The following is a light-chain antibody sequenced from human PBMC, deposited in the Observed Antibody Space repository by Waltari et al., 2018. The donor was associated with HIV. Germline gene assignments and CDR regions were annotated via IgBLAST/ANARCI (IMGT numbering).Light chain of an antibody. Sequence: DIVMTQSPDSLAVSMGERATNNCKSSQSVLYSSNNKNYLAWYQQKPGQPPNLLIYWASTRESGVPDRFSGSGSGTDFTLTISSLQAEDVAVYYCQQYYSTPRTFGQGTKVEIK. CDR3: QQYYSTPRT. CDR1: QSVLYSSNNKNY. V-gene: IGKV4-1*01. CDR2: WAS. J-gene: IGKJ1*01.